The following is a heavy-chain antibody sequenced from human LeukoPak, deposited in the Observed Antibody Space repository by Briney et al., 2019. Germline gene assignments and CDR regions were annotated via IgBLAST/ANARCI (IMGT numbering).Heavy chain of an antibody. CDR3: TTDLYSSGWYDY. Sequence: GGSLRLSCAASGFTFSNAWMSWDRQAPGKGLEWVGRIKSKTDGGTTDYAAPVKGRFTISRDDSKNTLYLQMNSLTTEDTAVYYCTTDLYSSGWYDYWGQGTLVTVSS. CDR2: IKSKTDGGTT. CDR1: GFTFSNAW. D-gene: IGHD6-19*01. J-gene: IGHJ4*02. V-gene: IGHV3-15*01.